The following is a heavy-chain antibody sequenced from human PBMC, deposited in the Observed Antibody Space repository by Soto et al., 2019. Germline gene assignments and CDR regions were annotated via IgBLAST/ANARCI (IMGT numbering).Heavy chain of an antibody. J-gene: IGHJ4*02. Sequence: QVQLVQSGAEVKKPGSSVKVSCKASGGTFSSYTISWVRQAPGQGLEWMGRIIPILGIANYAQKFQGRVTITADKSTSTAYMELSSLRSEDTAVYYCATIAVAGYDFDYWGQGTLVTVSS. CDR2: IIPILGIA. D-gene: IGHD6-19*01. CDR1: GGTFSSYT. V-gene: IGHV1-69*02. CDR3: ATIAVAGYDFDY.